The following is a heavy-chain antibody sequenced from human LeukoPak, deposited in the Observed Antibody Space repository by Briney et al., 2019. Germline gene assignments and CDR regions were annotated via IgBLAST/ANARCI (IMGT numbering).Heavy chain of an antibody. CDR2: IYYSGST. Sequence: SETLSLTCTVSGGSISSYYWSWIRQPPGKGLEWIGYIYYSGSTNYNPSLKSRVTISVDTSKNQFSLKLSSVTAADTAVCYCARTTYYDFWSGWGAFDIWGQGTMVTVSS. CDR3: ARTTYYDFWSGWGAFDI. CDR1: GGSISSYY. D-gene: IGHD3-3*01. V-gene: IGHV4-59*01. J-gene: IGHJ3*02.